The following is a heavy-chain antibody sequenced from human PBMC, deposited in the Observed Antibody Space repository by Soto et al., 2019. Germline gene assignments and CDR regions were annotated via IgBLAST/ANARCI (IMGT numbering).Heavy chain of an antibody. CDR3: ARAAFDQYFDF. Sequence: ASVKVSCKASGFTFSNYYMHWVRQAPEQGLQWMGIISPDGDMTTYAQRFQGRVTMTRDTSTSTVYMELSSLTSEDTAVYYCARAAFDQYFDFWGQGTQVTVSP. D-gene: IGHD3-9*01. J-gene: IGHJ4*02. V-gene: IGHV1-46*01. CDR1: GFTFSNYY. CDR2: ISPDGDMT.